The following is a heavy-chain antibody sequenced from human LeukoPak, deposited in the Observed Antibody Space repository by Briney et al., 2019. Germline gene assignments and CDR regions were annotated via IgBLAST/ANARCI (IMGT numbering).Heavy chain of an antibody. V-gene: IGHV3-30-3*01. D-gene: IGHD3-16*01. J-gene: IGHJ4*02. CDR1: XFTFSSHA. CDR3: ARDRQGGNWGDFDF. Sequence: GGXXRLXXAASXFTFSSHAMHWVRQAPGKXXXXVALISYDGSNKHYADSVKGRFTISRDNSRNTLYLQMNSLRAEDTAVYYCARDRQGGNWGDFDFWGQGTLVTVSS. CDR2: ISYDGSNK.